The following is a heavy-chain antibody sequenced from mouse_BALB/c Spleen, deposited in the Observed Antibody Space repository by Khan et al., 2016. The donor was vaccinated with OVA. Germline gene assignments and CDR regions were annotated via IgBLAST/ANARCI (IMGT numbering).Heavy chain of an antibody. V-gene: IGHV5-17*02. CDR1: GFTFSRFG. CDR2: ISSGSSTI. J-gene: IGHJ2*01. D-gene: IGHD1-1*01. CDR3: ARDTSIDY. Sequence: EVELVESGGGLVQPGGSRKLSCAVSGFTFSRFGMHWVRQAPEKGLEWVAYISSGSSTIYYADTVKGRFTISRDTPKNTLFLQMTSLTSEDTAMYYCARDTSIDYWGQGTTLTVSS.